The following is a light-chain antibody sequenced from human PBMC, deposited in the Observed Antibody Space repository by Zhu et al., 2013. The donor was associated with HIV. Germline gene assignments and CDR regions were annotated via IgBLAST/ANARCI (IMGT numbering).Light chain of an antibody. V-gene: IGKV3-20*01. CDR2: GTS. CDR1: QSVSDIY. CDR3: QQYDTSTPMYT. Sequence: EIVMTQSPGTLSLSLGERATVSCRASQSVSDIYFAWYQQKSGQPPRLLISGTSNRATGIPDRFSGSGSGTDFTLTISGVEPEDFAKYYCQQYDTSTPMYTFGQGTNLEIK. J-gene: IGKJ2*01.